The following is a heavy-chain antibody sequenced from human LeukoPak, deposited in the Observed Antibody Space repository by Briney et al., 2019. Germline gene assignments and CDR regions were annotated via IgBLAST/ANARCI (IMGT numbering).Heavy chain of an antibody. Sequence: ASVKVSCKASGYTFTSYDINWVRQATGQGLEWMGWMNPNSGNTGYAQKFQGRATMTRNTSISTAYMELSSLRSEDTAVYYCARATNGGSGFDYWGQGTLVTVSS. CDR2: MNPNSGNT. J-gene: IGHJ4*02. CDR1: GYTFTSYD. CDR3: ARATNGGSGFDY. V-gene: IGHV1-8*01. D-gene: IGHD7-27*01.